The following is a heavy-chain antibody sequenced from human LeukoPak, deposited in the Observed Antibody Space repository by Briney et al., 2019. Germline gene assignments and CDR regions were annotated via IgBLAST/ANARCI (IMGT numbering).Heavy chain of an antibody. Sequence: GGSLRLSCAASGFTFSSYSMNWVRQAPGKGLEWVSSISSSSSYIYYADSVKGRFTISRDNAKNSLYLQMNSLRAEDTAVYYCASFGSSWSNWFDPWGQGTLVTASS. J-gene: IGHJ5*02. V-gene: IGHV3-21*01. CDR2: ISSSSSYI. CDR1: GFTFSSYS. D-gene: IGHD6-13*01. CDR3: ASFGSSWSNWFDP.